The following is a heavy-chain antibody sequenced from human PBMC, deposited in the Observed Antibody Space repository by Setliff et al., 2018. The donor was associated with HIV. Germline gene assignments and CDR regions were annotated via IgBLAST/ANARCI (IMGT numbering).Heavy chain of an antibody. V-gene: IGHV4-59*11. Sequence: SETLSLTCTVSGGSISSHYWSWIRQSPGQGLEWIGYFYYSGTTNYNPSLKSRVTISADTSKNQISLKVKSVTAADTAVYYCARGVVDYDFWSGSGDYYYMDVWGKGTTVTVSS. CDR1: GGSISSHY. CDR3: ARGVVDYDFWSGSGDYYYMDV. J-gene: IGHJ6*03. D-gene: IGHD3-3*01. CDR2: FYYSGTT.